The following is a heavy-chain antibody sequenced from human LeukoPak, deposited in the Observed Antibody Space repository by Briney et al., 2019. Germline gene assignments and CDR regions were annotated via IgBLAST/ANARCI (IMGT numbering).Heavy chain of an antibody. CDR2: IYHSGST. V-gene: IGHV4-30-2*01. CDR1: GGSISSGGYY. D-gene: IGHD6-13*01. J-gene: IGHJ4*02. CDR3: ARYHSSSWYVGDY. Sequence: SETLSLTCTVSGGSISSGGYYWSWIRQPPGKGLEWIGYIYHSGSTYYNPSLKSRVSISVDRSKNQFSLKLSSVTAADTAVYYCARYHSSSWYVGDYWGQGTLVTVSS.